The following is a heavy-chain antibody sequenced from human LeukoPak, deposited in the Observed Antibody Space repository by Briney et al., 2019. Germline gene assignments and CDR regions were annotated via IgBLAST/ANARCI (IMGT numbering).Heavy chain of an antibody. J-gene: IGHJ4*02. D-gene: IGHD6-13*01. CDR2: IFHTGNT. CDR3: AKGYSSSPGMFDY. Sequence: SQTLSLTCTVSGGSISSGGYYWSWIRQPPGKGLEWIGYIFHTGNTYYNPSLKSRVTISVDTSKNQFSLKLSSVTAADTAVYYCAKGYSSSPGMFDYWGQGTLVTVSS. V-gene: IGHV4-30-2*01. CDR1: GGSISSGGYY.